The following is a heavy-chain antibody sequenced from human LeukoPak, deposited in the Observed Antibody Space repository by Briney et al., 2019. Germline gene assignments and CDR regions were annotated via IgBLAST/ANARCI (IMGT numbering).Heavy chain of an antibody. D-gene: IGHD3-3*01. CDR1: GFTFDDYA. J-gene: IGHJ4*02. Sequence: PGGSLRLSCAASGFTFDDYAMHWVRQAPGKGLEWVSGTSWNSGSIGYADSVKGRFTISRDNAKNSLYLQMNSLRAEDTALYYCAKDSGGLTIFGVVRGGYFDYWGQGTLVTVSS. CDR2: TSWNSGSI. V-gene: IGHV3-9*01. CDR3: AKDSGGLTIFGVVRGGYFDY.